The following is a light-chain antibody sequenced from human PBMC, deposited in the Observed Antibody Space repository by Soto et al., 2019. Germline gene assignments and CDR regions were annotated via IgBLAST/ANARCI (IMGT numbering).Light chain of an antibody. CDR3: QSYDSSLSGVV. CDR1: SSNIGAGYD. V-gene: IGLV1-40*01. Sequence: QSVLTQPPSVSGAPGQRVTISCTGSSSNIGAGYDVHWYQQLPGTAPKLLIYGNSNRPSGVPDRFSGSKSGTSASLAITGVQAEDDADYYCQSYDSSLSGVVFGGGTKVTVL. J-gene: IGLJ2*01. CDR2: GNS.